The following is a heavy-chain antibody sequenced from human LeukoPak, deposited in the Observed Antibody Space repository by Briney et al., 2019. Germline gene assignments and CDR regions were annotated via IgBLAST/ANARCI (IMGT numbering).Heavy chain of an antibody. CDR2: ISSSGSTI. J-gene: IGHJ5*02. CDR3: ARSRTTVTTNWFDP. CDR1: GFTFSDYY. Sequence: PGGSLRLSCAASGFTFSDYYMSWIRQAPGKGLEWVSYISSSGSTIYYADSVKGRFTTSRDNAKNSLYLQMNSLRAEDTAVYYCARSRTTVTTNWFDPWGQGTLVTVSS. V-gene: IGHV3-11*04. D-gene: IGHD4-17*01.